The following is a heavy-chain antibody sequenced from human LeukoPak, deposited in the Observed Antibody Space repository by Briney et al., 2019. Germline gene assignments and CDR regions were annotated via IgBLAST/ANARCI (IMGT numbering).Heavy chain of an antibody. D-gene: IGHD1-26*01. CDR2: ISPDGSNK. J-gene: IGHJ4*02. CDR1: GFTFSSYV. CDR3: ARDPTYSGRYPYYFEY. Sequence: PGRSLRLSCAASGFTFSSYVVHWVRQAPGKGLEWVAIISPDGSNKYYADSVKGRFTISRDNSKNTLYLQMDSLRPEDTALYYCARDPTYSGRYPYYFEYWGQGTLVTVSS. V-gene: IGHV3-30-3*01.